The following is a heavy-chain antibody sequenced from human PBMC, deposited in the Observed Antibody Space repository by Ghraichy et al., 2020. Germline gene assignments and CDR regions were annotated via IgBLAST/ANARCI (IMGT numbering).Heavy chain of an antibody. Sequence: GESLNISCVASGFTFSSNYYMTWVRQAPGKGLEWVANIKQDGCDKFYVDSVKGRFTISRDNAKNSLYLQMNSLRAEDTAVYYCAREEGPTEGDVTSGAFDVWGQGTMVTVSS. CDR1: GFTFSSNYY. CDR2: IKQDGCDK. J-gene: IGHJ3*01. CDR3: AREEGPTEGDVTSGAFDV. V-gene: IGHV3-7*03. D-gene: IGHD3-16*01.